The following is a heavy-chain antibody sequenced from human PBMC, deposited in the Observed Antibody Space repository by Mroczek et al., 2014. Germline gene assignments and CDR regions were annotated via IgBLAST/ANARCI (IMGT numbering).Heavy chain of an antibody. CDR3: ARVTTKPKVYYYDSSGLDYYYYMDV. CDR2: IIPIFGTA. D-gene: IGHD3-22*01. J-gene: IGHJ6*03. V-gene: IGHV1-69*01. Sequence: GSSVKVSCKASGGTFSSYAISWVRQAPGQGLEWMGGIIPIFGTANYAQKFQGRVTITADESTSTAYMELSSLRSEDTAVYYCARVTTKPKVYYYDSSGLDYYYYMDVWGKGTTVTVSS. CDR1: GGTFSSYA.